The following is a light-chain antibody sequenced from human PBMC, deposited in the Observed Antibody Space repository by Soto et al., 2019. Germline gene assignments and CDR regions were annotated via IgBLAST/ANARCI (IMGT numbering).Light chain of an antibody. CDR3: QKYYSSPR. Sequence: EIVLTQSPGTLSLSPGDRATLSCRASQSVNSAYLAWYQQKPGQAPRLLIYGASSRVTGIPDRFGGSGSGTDFTLTISRLAPEDFAVYYCQKYYSSPRFGQGTKVEIK. J-gene: IGKJ1*01. CDR2: GAS. V-gene: IGKV3-20*01. CDR1: QSVNSAY.